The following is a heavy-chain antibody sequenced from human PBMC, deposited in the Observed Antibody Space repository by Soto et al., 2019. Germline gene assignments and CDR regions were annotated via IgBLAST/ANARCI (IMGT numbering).Heavy chain of an antibody. CDR3: AKRRGAGGHFDY. V-gene: IGHV3-23*01. CDR2: VSIGGST. J-gene: IGHJ4*02. CDR1: GFTFSSYA. Sequence: DVQLLESGGGLVQPEGSLRLSCAASGFTFSSYAMGWVRQGPGKGMEWVAVVSIGGSTHYADSVRGRFTISRDNSKNTLSLHMNSLTAEDTAVYFCAKRRGAGGHFDYWGRGALVTVSS. D-gene: IGHD2-15*01.